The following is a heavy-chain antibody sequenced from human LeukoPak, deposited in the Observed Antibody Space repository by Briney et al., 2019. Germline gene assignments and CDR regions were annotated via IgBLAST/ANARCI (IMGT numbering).Heavy chain of an antibody. CDR2: ISSSGSTI. J-gene: IGHJ6*03. V-gene: IGHV3-48*03. CDR3: AREGGDGHYYYYMDV. CDR1: GFTFSSYE. Sequence: PGGSLSLSCAASGFTFSSYEMNWVRQAPGKGLEWVSYISSSGSTIYYADSVKGRFTISRDNAKNSLYLQMNSLRAEDTALYYCAREGGDGHYYYYMDVWGKGTTVTVSS. D-gene: IGHD4-17*01.